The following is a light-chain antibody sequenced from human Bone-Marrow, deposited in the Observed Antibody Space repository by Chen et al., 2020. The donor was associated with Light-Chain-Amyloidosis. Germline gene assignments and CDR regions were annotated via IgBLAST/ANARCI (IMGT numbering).Light chain of an antibody. CDR1: ISHVGSYNL. CDR3: CSYAPTPPFVL. CDR2: ETT. Sequence: QSALTQPASVSGSPGQGITISCTATISHVGSYNLVSWYQHNPGKAPKLIIYETTERPSGVSIRFSGSKAGNTASLTVSGLQAEDEADYYCCSYAPTPPFVLFAGGTKLSVL. V-gene: IGLV2-23*02. J-gene: IGLJ2*01.